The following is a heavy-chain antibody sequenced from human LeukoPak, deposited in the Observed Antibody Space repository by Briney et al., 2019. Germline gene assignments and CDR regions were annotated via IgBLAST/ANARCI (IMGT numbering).Heavy chain of an antibody. CDR1: GFSLSTSGVG. Sequence: GSGPTLINPTQTLTLTFTFSGFSLSTSGVGVGWIRQPPAKALEWLPLIYWNDDKRYSPSLKSRLTITKETSKNQVVLTMTNMDPVDTATYYCATTAEAAAGPYFDYWGQGTLVTVSS. J-gene: IGHJ4*02. CDR2: IYWNDDK. V-gene: IGHV2-5*01. CDR3: ATTAEAAAGPYFDY. D-gene: IGHD6-13*01.